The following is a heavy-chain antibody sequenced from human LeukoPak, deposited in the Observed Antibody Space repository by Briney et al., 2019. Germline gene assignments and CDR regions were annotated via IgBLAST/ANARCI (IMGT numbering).Heavy chain of an antibody. D-gene: IGHD2-2*01. CDR1: GFTFSTCS. J-gene: IGHJ4*02. CDR3: ARGRYSSRSGGYYFDI. V-gene: IGHV3-21*01. Sequence: GGSLRLSCAASGFTFSTCSMKWVRQAPGKALEWVSSISGSSYHIYYADSVKGRFTISRDNANNLLYLQMNSLRAEDTAVYYCARGRYSSRSGGYYFDIWGQGTLVTVSS. CDR2: ISGSSYHI.